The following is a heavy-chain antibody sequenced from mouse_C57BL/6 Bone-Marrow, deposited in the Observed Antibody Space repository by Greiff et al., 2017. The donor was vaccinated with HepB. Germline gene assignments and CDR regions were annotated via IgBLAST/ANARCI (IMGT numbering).Heavy chain of an antibody. V-gene: IGHV1-81*01. CDR3: ARRVPRGAMDY. CDR1: GYTFTSYG. D-gene: IGHD2-14*01. Sequence: QVQLQESGAELARPGASVKLSCKASGYTFTSYGISWVKQRTGQGLEWIGEIYPRSGNTYYNEKFKGKATLTADKSSSTAYMELRSLTSEDSAVYFCARRVPRGAMDYWGQGTSVTVSS. J-gene: IGHJ4*01. CDR2: IYPRSGNT.